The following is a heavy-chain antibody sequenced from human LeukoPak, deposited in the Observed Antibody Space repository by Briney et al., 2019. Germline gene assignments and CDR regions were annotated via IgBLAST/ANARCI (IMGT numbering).Heavy chain of an antibody. CDR2: ISPGNGNT. CDR3: VRDQGTSYLFDY. J-gene: IGHJ4*02. Sequence: ASVKVSCKASGYTFTSYAMHWVRQAPGQRLEWMGWISPGNGNTKYPQEFQGRVTITRDTSASTAYMELSSLRSDDMAVYYCVRDQGTSYLFDYWGQGTLVTVSS. CDR1: GYTFTSYA. D-gene: IGHD6-6*01. V-gene: IGHV1-3*03.